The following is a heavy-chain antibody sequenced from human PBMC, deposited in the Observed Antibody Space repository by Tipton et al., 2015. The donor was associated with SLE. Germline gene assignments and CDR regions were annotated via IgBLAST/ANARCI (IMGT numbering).Heavy chain of an antibody. J-gene: IGHJ4*02. CDR1: GGSISSHY. CDR3: ASGTAAATAY. D-gene: IGHD6-13*01. Sequence: TLSLTCSVSGGSISSHYWSWIRQPPGKGLEWIGYIYYSGSTNYNPSLKSRVTISVDTSKNQFSLNLSSVTAADTAVYYCASGTAAATAYWGQGTLVTVSS. CDR2: IYYSGST. V-gene: IGHV4-59*11.